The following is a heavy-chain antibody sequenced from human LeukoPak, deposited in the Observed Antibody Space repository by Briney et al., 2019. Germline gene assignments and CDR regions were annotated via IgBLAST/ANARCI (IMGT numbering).Heavy chain of an antibody. D-gene: IGHD2-15*01. CDR1: GYSFTSYG. V-gene: IGHV1-18*01. Sequence: ASVKVSCKASGYSFTSYGIIWVRQAPGQGLEWMGWISADNGDTNYAQKFQGRVTMTTDTSTSTVYMELRSLRSDDTAVYYCARDAHTYYCSGGSCYRPVGPYFDYWGQGTLVTVSS. CDR3: ARDAHTYYCSGGSCYRPVGPYFDY. CDR2: ISADNGDT. J-gene: IGHJ4*02.